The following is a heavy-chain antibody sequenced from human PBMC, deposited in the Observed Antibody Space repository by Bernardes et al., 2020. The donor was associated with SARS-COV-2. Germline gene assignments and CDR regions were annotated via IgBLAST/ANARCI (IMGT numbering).Heavy chain of an antibody. CDR1: RYTFTDYY. J-gene: IGHJ3*02. V-gene: IGHV1-2*04. Sequence: ASVKVSCKASRYTFTDYYIQWVRQAPGHGLEWMGWINPHSGGTNYAQKFQGWVTMTRDTSITTVYMELSRLKSDDTAIYYCARGGRLQYDAFDIWGQGTMVTVSS. CDR2: INPHSGGT. CDR3: ARGGRLQYDAFDI. D-gene: IGHD3-16*01.